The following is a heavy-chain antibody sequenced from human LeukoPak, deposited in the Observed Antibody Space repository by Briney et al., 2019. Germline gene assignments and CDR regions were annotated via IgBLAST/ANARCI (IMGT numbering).Heavy chain of an antibody. CDR2: FDPEDGET. V-gene: IGHV1-24*01. CDR1: GYTLTELS. CDR3: ARGWYNWNYETLISPYYYYGMDV. Sequence: ASVKVSCKVSGYTLTELSMHWVRQAPGKGLEWMGGFDPEDGETIYAQKFQGRVTMTRNTSISTAYMELSSLRSEDTAVYYCARGWYNWNYETLISPYYYYGMDVWGQGTTVTVSS. D-gene: IGHD1-7*01. J-gene: IGHJ6*02.